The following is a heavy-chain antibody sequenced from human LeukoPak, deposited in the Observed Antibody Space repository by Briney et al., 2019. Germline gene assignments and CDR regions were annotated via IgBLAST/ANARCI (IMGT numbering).Heavy chain of an antibody. CDR3: ARSLGLRAASYYMDV. J-gene: IGHJ6*03. CDR2: ISAYNGNT. Sequence: GASVKVSCKASGYTFISYGISWVRQAPGQGLEWMGWISAYNGNTKYAQKFQGRVTMTTDTSTSTAYMELRSLRSDDTAVYYCARSLGLRAASYYMDVWGKGTTVTISS. D-gene: IGHD5-12*01. CDR1: GYTFISYG. V-gene: IGHV1-18*01.